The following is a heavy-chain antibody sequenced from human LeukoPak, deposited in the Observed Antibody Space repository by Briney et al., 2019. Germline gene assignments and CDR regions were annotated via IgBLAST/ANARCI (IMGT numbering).Heavy chain of an antibody. CDR3: AIDEPNYAPYDFDY. J-gene: IGHJ4*02. CDR2: IKSKGDGETT. Sequence: GGSLRLSCAASRFTFSNAWMNWVRQAPGKGLEWVGRIKSKGDGETTDYAAPVKGRFTISSDDSNNMVYLQMNSLKIEDTAVYYCAIDEPNYAPYDFDYWGQGTLVTVSS. V-gene: IGHV3-15*01. D-gene: IGHD4/OR15-4a*01. CDR1: RFTFSNAW.